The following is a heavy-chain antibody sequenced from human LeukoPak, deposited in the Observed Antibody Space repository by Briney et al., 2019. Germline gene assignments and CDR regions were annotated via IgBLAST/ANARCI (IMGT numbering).Heavy chain of an antibody. D-gene: IGHD3-9*01. J-gene: IGHJ5*02. CDR1: GGSISSHY. Sequence: SETLSLTCTVSGGSISSHYWSWIRQPAGKGLEWIGRIYTSGSTNYNPSLKSRVTMSVDTSKNQFSLKLSSVTAADTAVYYCARGPDTRGLDILTGYYKTWFDPWGQGTLVTVSS. V-gene: IGHV4-4*07. CDR3: ARGPDTRGLDILTGYYKTWFDP. CDR2: IYTSGST.